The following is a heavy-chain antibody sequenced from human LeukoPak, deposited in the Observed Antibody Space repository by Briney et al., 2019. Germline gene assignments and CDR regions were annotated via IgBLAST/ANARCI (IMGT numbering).Heavy chain of an antibody. CDR3: ARPLRCSGNNCYMDNWFDP. CDR1: GGSISSYY. D-gene: IGHD2-2*02. J-gene: IGHJ5*02. V-gene: IGHV4-59*12. CDR2: IYYSGST. Sequence: SETLSLTCTVSGGSISSYYWSWIRQPPGKGLEWIRYIYYSGSTNYNPSLKSRVTISIDTSKNHFSLRLTSVTAADTAVYYCARPLRCSGNNCYMDNWFDPWGQGTLVTVSS.